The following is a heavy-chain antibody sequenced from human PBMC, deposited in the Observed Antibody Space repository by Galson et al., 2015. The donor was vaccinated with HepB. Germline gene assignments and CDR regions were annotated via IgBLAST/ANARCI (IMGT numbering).Heavy chain of an antibody. CDR2: ISSSGGIT. V-gene: IGHV3-64D*06. CDR1: GFTFSSYA. D-gene: IGHD3-22*01. J-gene: IGHJ3*01. CDR3: VKANYYDSRDAFDL. Sequence: SLRLSCAASGFTFSSYAMHWVRQAPGKGLQYVSTISSSGGITYYADSVKGRFTISRDNSKNTLYLQMSSLSTEDTAGYYCVKANYYDSRDAFDLWGQGTMVTVSS.